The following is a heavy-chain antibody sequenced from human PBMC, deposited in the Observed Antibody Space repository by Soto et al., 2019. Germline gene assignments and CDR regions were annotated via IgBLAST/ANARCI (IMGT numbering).Heavy chain of an antibody. Sequence: QVQLVESGGGLVTPGGSLRLSCVASGFTFSGYYMRWIRQAPGKGLEWLSYMSSSSSYIQYADSVKGRFTISRANAKNPLFLQLNSLRAEDTAVYYCARVLGRNNDCGDRSADYRGQGTLVTVSS. CDR2: MSSSSSYI. CDR1: GFTFSGYY. V-gene: IGHV3-11*05. CDR3: ARVLGRNNDCGDRSADY. J-gene: IGHJ4*02. D-gene: IGHD4-17*01.